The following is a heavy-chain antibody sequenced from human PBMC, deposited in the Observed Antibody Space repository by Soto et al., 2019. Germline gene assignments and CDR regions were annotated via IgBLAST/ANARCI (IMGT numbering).Heavy chain of an antibody. J-gene: IGHJ4*02. Sequence: QVQLVESGGGLVKPGGSLRLSCAASGFTFSDYYMTWIRQAPGKGLEWLSYISSLSSTMYYADSVKGRFTISRDNTKNNLYLQKDSPGGEDPGGYFLAGGSGRCGAGSRGGLVDYWGQGSLVTVSS. D-gene: IGHD3-10*01. CDR2: ISSLSSTM. CDR3: AGGSGRCGAGSRGGLVDY. CDR1: GFTFSDYY. V-gene: IGHV3-11*01.